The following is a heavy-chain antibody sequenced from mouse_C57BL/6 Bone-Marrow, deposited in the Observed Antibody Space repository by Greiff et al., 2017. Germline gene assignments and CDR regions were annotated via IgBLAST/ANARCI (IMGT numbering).Heavy chain of an antibody. Sequence: QVQLQQSDAELVKPGASVKISCKVSGYTFTDHTIHWMKQRPEQGLEWIGYIYPRDGSTKYNEKFKGKATLTAEKSSSTAYMQLHSLTTEDSAVYFCARFSNYYGSRAHYWGQGTTLTVSS. J-gene: IGHJ2*01. CDR3: ARFSNYYGSRAHY. D-gene: IGHD1-1*01. CDR1: GYTFTDHT. CDR2: IYPRDGST. V-gene: IGHV1-78*01.